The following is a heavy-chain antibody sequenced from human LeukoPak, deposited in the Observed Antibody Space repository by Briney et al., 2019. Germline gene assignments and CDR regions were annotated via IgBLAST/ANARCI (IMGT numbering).Heavy chain of an antibody. CDR1: GFTFSSYG. V-gene: IGHV3-23*01. CDR2: ISGIGGTT. D-gene: IGHD3-16*01. CDR3: AGGINRRYFDY. J-gene: IGHJ4*02. Sequence: PGGSLRLSCAASGFTFSSYGMSWVRQAPGKGLEWVSAISGIGGTTYYADSVKGRFTISRDNSKNTLYLQMNSLRAEDTAVYYCAGGINRRYFDYWGQGTLVTVSS.